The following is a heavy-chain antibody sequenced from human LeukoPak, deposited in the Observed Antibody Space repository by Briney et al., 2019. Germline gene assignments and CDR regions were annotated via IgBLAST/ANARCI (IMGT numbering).Heavy chain of an antibody. V-gene: IGHV4-61*01. CDR2: IYYSGST. Sequence: SETLSLTCTVSGYSISSGYYWGWIRQPPGKGLEWIGYIYYSGSTNYNPSLKSRVTISVDTSKNQFSLKLSSVTAADTAVYYCASVKGGLRTFDYWGQGTLVTVSS. J-gene: IGHJ4*02. D-gene: IGHD5-12*01. CDR1: GYSISSGYY. CDR3: ASVKGGLRTFDY.